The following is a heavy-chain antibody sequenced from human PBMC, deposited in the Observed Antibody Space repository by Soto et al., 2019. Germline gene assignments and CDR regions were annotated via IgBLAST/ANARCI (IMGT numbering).Heavy chain of an antibody. J-gene: IGHJ5*02. CDR1: GYTFTSYG. V-gene: IGHV1-18*01. CDR2: ISAYNGNT. D-gene: IGHD6-19*01. Sequence: QVQLVQSGAEVKKPGASVKVSCKASGYTFTSYGISWVRQAPGQGLEWMGWISAYNGNTNYAQKLQGRVTMTTDTSTSKAYMELRSLRSDDTAVYYCAREVSLSGKWLARYTNWFDPWGQGTLVTVSS. CDR3: AREVSLSGKWLARYTNWFDP.